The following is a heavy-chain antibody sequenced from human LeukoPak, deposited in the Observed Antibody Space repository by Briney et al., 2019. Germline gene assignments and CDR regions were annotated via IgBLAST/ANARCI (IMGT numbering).Heavy chain of an antibody. D-gene: IGHD2-15*01. Sequence: ERSLRLSCAASGFTFSIYAMHWVRQAPGKGLEWVAVISYDGSNKYYADSVKGRFTISRDNSKNTLYLQMNSLRAEDTALYYCARDRGYRSGGSCSLTNYFDSWGQGTLVTVSS. CDR2: ISYDGSNK. CDR1: GFTFSIYA. V-gene: IGHV3-30-3*01. CDR3: ARDRGYRSGGSCSLTNYFDS. J-gene: IGHJ4*02.